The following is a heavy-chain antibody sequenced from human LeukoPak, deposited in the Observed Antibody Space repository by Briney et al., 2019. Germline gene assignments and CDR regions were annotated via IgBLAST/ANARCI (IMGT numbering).Heavy chain of an antibody. D-gene: IGHD6-13*01. CDR1: GFSISKYA. Sequence: GGSLRLSCAASGFSISKYAMHWVRQAPGKGLEWVAVISYDGSNKYYADSVKGRFTISRDNSKNTLYLQMNSLRAEDTAVYYCAREWYSSSWNYYMDVWGKGTTVTVSS. J-gene: IGHJ6*03. CDR3: AREWYSSSWNYYMDV. CDR2: ISYDGSNK. V-gene: IGHV3-30*04.